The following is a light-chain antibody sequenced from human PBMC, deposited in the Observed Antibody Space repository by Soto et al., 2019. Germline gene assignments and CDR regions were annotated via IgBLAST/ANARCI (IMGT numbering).Light chain of an antibody. CDR3: QQRSNWSLT. J-gene: IGKJ4*01. CDR2: DAS. Sequence: ENVLTQSPATLSLSPGEGATLSCRASQSINTYLAWYQQKPGQAPRLLIYDASKRATGIPARFSGSGSGTNFTLTISSLEPEDFAVYYCQQRSNWSLTFGGGTKV. CDR1: QSINTY. V-gene: IGKV3-11*01.